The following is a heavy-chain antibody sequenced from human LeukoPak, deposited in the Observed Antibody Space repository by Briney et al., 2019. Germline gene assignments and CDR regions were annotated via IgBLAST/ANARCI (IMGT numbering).Heavy chain of an antibody. CDR1: GFTFRSFG. D-gene: IGHD3-22*01. CDR3: GKDKVGGYAGYYLVDY. CDR2: ISYEGRNE. V-gene: IGHV3-30*18. J-gene: IGHJ4*02. Sequence: GGSLRLSCAASGFTFRSFGMHWVRHLPGKGLEWLAVISYEGRNEYYADSVKGRLTISRDNSKNTVYLQMNSLRAEDTVVYFCGKDKVGGYAGYYLVDYWGQGTLVTVSS.